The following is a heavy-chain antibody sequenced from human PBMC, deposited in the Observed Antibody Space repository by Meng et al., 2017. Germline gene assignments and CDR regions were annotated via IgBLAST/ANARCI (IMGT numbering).Heavy chain of an antibody. V-gene: IGHV4-34*01. J-gene: IGHJ4*02. Sequence: PETLSLTCAVYGGSFSGYYWSWIRQLPGKGLEWIGEINHSGSTNYNPSLKSRVTISVDPSKNQFSLKLSSVTAADTAVYCCPRMRKFIAAERSTEIDYWGQGTLVNGAS. D-gene: IGHD6-13*01. CDR1: GGSFSGYY. CDR2: INHSGST. CDR3: PRMRKFIAAERSTEIDY.